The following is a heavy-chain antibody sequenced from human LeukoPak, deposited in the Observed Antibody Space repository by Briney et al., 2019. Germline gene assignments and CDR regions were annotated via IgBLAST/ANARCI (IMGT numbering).Heavy chain of an antibody. CDR3: ARNFGGGDSSGPYY. V-gene: IGHV3-20*04. D-gene: IGHD3-22*01. CDR1: GFTFSSCE. CDR2: INWNGGRT. Sequence: PGGSLRLSCAASGFTFSSCEMNWVRQAPGKGLEWVSGINWNGGRTGYADSMKGRFIISRDNAKNSLYLQVNSLRAEDTALYYCARNFGGGDSSGPYYWGQGTLVTVSS. J-gene: IGHJ4*02.